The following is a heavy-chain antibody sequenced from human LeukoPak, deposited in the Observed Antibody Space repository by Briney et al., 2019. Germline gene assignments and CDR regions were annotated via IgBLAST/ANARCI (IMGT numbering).Heavy chain of an antibody. CDR1: EFTFSNYE. CDR3: ARGAPYYYYHGMEV. V-gene: IGHV3-48*03. Sequence: GGSLRLPCAASEFTFSNYEMNWVRQAPGKGLEWVSYISHSGTTIYYADSVKGRFTISRGSAKNSLYLQMNSLRVEDTAVYYCARGAPYYYYHGMEVWGQGTTVTVSS. CDR2: ISHSGTTI. J-gene: IGHJ6*02.